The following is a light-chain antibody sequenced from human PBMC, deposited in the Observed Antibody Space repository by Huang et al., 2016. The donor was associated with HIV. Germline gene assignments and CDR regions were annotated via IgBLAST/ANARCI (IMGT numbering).Light chain of an antibody. V-gene: IGKV1-39*01. CDR3: EQSFSTPLIT. CDR1: QTISTY. CDR2: AAS. J-gene: IGKJ5*01. Sequence: DIQMTQSPSSLSASVGDRVTITCRASQTISTYLNWYQQKPGTAPKLLIYAASSLQSGVPSRFSGSGSGTDFTLSISSVQPEDVATYYCEQSFSTPLITFGQGTRLEIK.